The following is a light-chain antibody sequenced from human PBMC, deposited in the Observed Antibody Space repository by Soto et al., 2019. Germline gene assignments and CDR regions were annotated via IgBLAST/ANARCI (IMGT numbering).Light chain of an antibody. CDR2: GAS. CDR1: QSVSSSY. J-gene: IGKJ1*01. CDR3: QQYGSSLPWT. Sequence: EIVLTQSPGPLSLSPGDRATLSCRASQSVSSSYLAWYQQKPGQAPRLLIYGASSRATGIPDRFSGSGSGTDFTLTISRLESEDFAVYYCQQYGSSLPWTFGQGTTVEMK. V-gene: IGKV3-20*01.